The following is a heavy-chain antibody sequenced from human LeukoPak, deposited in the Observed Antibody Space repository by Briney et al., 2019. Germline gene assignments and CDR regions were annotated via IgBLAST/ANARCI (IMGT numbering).Heavy chain of an antibody. V-gene: IGHV3-43D*03. D-gene: IGHD6-19*01. J-gene: IGHJ6*03. CDR2: ISWDGGST. Sequence: GGSLRLSCAASGFTFDDYAMHWVRQAPGKGLEWVSLISWDGGSTYYADSVKGRFTISRDNSKNSLYLQMNSLRAEDTALYYCAKDGSAVAGIYYYYYYMDVWGRGTTVTVSS. CDR3: AKDGSAVAGIYYYYYYMDV. CDR1: GFTFDDYA.